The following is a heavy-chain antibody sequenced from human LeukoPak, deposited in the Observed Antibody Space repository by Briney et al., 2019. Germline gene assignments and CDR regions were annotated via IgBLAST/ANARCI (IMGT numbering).Heavy chain of an antibody. CDR2: INHSGST. V-gene: IGHV4-34*01. CDR3: ARDQGSSGYHPH. Sequence: SETLSLTCAVYGGSFSGYYWSWIRQPPGKGLEWIGEINHSGSTNYNPSLKSRVTISVDTSKNQFSLKLSSVTAADTAVYYCARDQGSSGYHPHWGQGTLVTVSS. CDR1: GGSFSGYY. D-gene: IGHD3-22*01. J-gene: IGHJ4*02.